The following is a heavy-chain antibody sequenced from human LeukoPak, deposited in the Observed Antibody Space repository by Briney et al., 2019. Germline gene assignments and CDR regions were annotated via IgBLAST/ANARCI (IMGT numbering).Heavy chain of an antibody. D-gene: IGHD3-10*01. CDR1: GGSISSGGYS. CDR2: IYHSGST. J-gene: IGHJ3*02. V-gene: IGHV4-30-2*01. Sequence: SETLSLTCAVSGGSISSGGYSCSWIRQPPGKGLEWIGYIYHSGSTYYNPSLKSRVTISVDRSKNQFSLKLSSVTAADTAVYYCARGHRIPNYYGSGNAFDIWGQGTMVTVSS. CDR3: ARGHRIPNYYGSGNAFDI.